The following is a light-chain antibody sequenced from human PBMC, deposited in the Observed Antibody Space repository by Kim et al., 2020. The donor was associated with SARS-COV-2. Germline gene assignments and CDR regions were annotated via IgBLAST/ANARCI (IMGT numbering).Light chain of an antibody. V-gene: IGLV7-46*01. CDR1: PGSVTSNHY. J-gene: IGLJ3*02. Sequence: PGGTVTLTCGLTPGSVTSNHYAFWFQQRPGQAPRTLIYDTNKRQSWTPSRFSGSLRGGEAALTLSGAQPEDEADYYCLLYYSGARVFGGGTQLTVL. CDR3: LLYYSGARV. CDR2: DTN.